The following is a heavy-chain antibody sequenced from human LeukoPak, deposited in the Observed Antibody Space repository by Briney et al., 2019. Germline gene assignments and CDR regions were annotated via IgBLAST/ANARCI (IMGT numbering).Heavy chain of an antibody. Sequence: KPSETLSLTCTVSGGSISSSSYYWSWIRQPAGKGLEWIGRVHVTRGTNYNPSLKSRVTMSVDTSKSQLSLRLSSVTAADMAVYYCARDRVVGEVSHKYGVDVWGQGTIVTVSS. CDR3: ARDRVVGEVSHKYGVDV. J-gene: IGHJ6*02. CDR1: GGSISSSSYY. V-gene: IGHV4-61*02. CDR2: VHVTRGT. D-gene: IGHD3-10*01.